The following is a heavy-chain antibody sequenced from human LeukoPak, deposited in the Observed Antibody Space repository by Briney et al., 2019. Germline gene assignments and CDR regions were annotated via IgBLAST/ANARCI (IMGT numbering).Heavy chain of an antibody. CDR3: ARGTPSSSGWLYYGMDV. CDR1: GYTFTSYA. Sequence: SCEASGYTFTSYAMHWVRQAPGKGLEWVAVISYDGSNKYYADSVKGRFTISRDNSKNTLYLQMNSPRAEDTAVYYCARGTPSSSGWLYYGMDVWGQGTTVTVSS. V-gene: IGHV3-30-3*01. CDR2: ISYDGSNK. J-gene: IGHJ6*02. D-gene: IGHD6-19*01.